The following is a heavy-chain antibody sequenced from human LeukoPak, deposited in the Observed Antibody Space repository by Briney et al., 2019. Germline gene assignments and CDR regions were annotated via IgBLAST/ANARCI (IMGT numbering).Heavy chain of an antibody. D-gene: IGHD2/OR15-2a*01. Sequence: AESLRLSCAASGFTFSGSAMHWVRQPSGKGLEWVGRVRGKANFNATAYAASVIGRFTISRDDSTNTAYLQMNSLESDDTAGYYCLSEYMDVWGKGTTVTVSS. J-gene: IGHJ6*03. CDR2: VRGKANFNAT. V-gene: IGHV3-73*01. CDR3: LSEYMDV. CDR1: GFTFSGSA.